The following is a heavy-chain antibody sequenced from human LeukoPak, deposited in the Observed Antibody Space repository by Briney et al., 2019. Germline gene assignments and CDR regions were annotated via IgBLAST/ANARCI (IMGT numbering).Heavy chain of an antibody. V-gene: IGHV3-20*01. CDR3: AREGTAAGTIWFDP. D-gene: IGHD6-13*01. CDR2: INWNGGST. Sequence: GGSLRLSCAASGFTFDDYGMSWVRQAPGKGLEWVSGINWNGGSTGYVDSVKGRFTISRDNAKNSLYLQMNSLRAEDTALYHCAREGTAAGTIWFDPWGQGTLVTVSS. CDR1: GFTFDDYG. J-gene: IGHJ5*02.